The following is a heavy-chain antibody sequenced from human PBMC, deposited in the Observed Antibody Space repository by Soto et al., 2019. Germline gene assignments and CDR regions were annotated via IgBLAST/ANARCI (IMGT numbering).Heavy chain of an antibody. CDR1: GFTFSSYE. CDR3: ARERVAATRNWFDP. Sequence: GVLRLSCAASGFTFSSYEMNWVRQAPGKGLEWVSYISSSGSTIYYADSVKGRFTISRDNAKNSLYLQMNSLRAEDTAVYYCARERVAATRNWFDPWGQGTLVTVSS. J-gene: IGHJ5*02. V-gene: IGHV3-48*03. CDR2: ISSSGSTI. D-gene: IGHD2-15*01.